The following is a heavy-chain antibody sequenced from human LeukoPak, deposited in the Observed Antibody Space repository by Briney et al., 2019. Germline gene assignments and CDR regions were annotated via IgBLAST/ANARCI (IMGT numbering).Heavy chain of an antibody. CDR3: ARGSTVDTVATPLKY. V-gene: IGHV1-8*01. CDR1: GYTFTSYD. CDR2: MNPNSGNT. Sequence: ASVKVSCKASGYTFTSYDINWVRQATGQGLEWMGRMNPNSGNTGYAQKFQGRVTMTRSTSISTAYMELSSLRSEDTAVYYCARGSTVDTVATPLKYWGPGTLVTVSS. J-gene: IGHJ4*02. D-gene: IGHD5-12*01.